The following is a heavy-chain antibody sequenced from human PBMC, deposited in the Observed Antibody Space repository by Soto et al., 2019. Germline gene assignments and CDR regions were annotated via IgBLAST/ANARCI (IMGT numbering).Heavy chain of an antibody. D-gene: IGHD6-25*01. J-gene: IGHJ6*02. Sequence: SETLSLTCTVTGGSISSSSYYWGWIRQPPGKGLEWIGSIYYSGSTYYNPSLKSRVTISVDTSKNQFSLKLSSVTAADTAVYYCASRKRRLPSYGMDVWGQGTTVTVSS. CDR2: IYYSGST. CDR3: ASRKRRLPSYGMDV. CDR1: GGSISSSSYY. V-gene: IGHV4-39*01.